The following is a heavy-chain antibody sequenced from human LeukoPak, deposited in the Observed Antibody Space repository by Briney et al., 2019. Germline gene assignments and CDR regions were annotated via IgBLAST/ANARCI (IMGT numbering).Heavy chain of an antibody. D-gene: IGHD6-19*01. CDR1: GYTFTSYG. CDR2: ISAYNGKT. V-gene: IGHV1-18*01. CDR3: ARVAEGIAVAGAYYFDY. Sequence: ASVKVSCKASGYTFTSYGISWVRQAPGQGLEWMGWISAYNGKTNYAQKLQGRVTMTTDTSTSTAYMELRSLRSDDTAVYYCARVAEGIAVAGAYYFDYWGQGTLVTASS. J-gene: IGHJ4*02.